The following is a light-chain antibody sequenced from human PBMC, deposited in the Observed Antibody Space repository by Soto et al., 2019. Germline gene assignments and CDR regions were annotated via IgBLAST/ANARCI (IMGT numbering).Light chain of an antibody. CDR1: QSIISY. V-gene: IGKV1-39*01. Sequence: DIQMTQSPSSLSASVGDRVTITCRASQSIISYLNWYQQKPGKTPNLLIYAASSLQSGVPSRFSGSGSGTDFTLTISSLQPEDFATYYWQQSYSTPWTFGQGTKVEIK. J-gene: IGKJ1*01. CDR2: AAS. CDR3: QQSYSTPWT.